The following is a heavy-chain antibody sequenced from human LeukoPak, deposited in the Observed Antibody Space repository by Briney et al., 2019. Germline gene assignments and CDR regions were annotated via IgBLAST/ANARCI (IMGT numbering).Heavy chain of an antibody. V-gene: IGHV4-34*01. J-gene: IGHJ4*02. CDR3: ARAAGSGSYYDY. D-gene: IGHD3-10*01. Sequence: SETLSLTCAVYGGSFSVYYWSWIRQPPRKWLEGIGEINHSGSNNYNPSLKSRVTISVDTSKNQFSLKLSSVTAADTAVYYCARAAGSGSYYDYWGQGTLVTVSS. CDR1: GGSFSVYY. CDR2: INHSGSN.